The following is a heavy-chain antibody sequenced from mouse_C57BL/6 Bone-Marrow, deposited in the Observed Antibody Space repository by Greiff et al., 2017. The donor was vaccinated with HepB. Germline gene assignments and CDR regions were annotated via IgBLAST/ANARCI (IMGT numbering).Heavy chain of an antibody. CDR2: IYPRSGNT. Sequence: VKLQQSGAELARPGASVKLSCKASGYTFTSYGISWVKQRTGQGLEWIGEIYPRSGNTYYNEKFKGKATLTADKSSSTAYMELRSLTSEDSAVYFCARSSYGAMDYWGQGTSVTVSS. J-gene: IGHJ4*01. CDR1: GYTFTSYG. V-gene: IGHV1-81*01. D-gene: IGHD1-1*01. CDR3: ARSSYGAMDY.